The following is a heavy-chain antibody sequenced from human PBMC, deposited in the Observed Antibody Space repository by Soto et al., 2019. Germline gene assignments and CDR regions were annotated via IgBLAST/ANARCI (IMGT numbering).Heavy chain of an antibody. CDR3: AREWLEGMDV. CDR2: IYYSGST. J-gene: IGHJ6*02. V-gene: IGHV4-31*03. CDR1: GGSISSGGYY. Sequence: SETLSLTCTVSGGSISSGGYYWSWIRQHPGKGLEWIGYIYYSGSTYYNPSLKSRVTISVDTSKNQFSLKLSSVTAADTAVYYCAREWLEGMDVWGQGTTVTVSS. D-gene: IGHD5-12*01.